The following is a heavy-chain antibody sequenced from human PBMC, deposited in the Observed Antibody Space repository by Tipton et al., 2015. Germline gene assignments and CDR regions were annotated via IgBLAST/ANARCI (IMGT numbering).Heavy chain of an antibody. J-gene: IGHJ4*02. CDR1: GGSISSYY. Sequence: TLSLTCTVSGGSISSYYWSWIRQPPGKGLEWIGYIYYSGSTNYNPSLKSRVTISVDTSKNQFSLKLSSVTAADTAVYYCARRGDYGDYDRVHWGQGTLVTVSS. CDR2: IYYSGST. CDR3: ARRGDYGDYDRVH. V-gene: IGHV4-59*01. D-gene: IGHD4-17*01.